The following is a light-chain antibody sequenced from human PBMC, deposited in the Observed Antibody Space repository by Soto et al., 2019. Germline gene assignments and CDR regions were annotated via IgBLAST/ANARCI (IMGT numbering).Light chain of an antibody. CDR3: MQALQTPVT. J-gene: IGKJ3*01. Sequence: DIVITQSPLSLPVTPGEPASISCRCSQSLLHSNGYNYLDWYLQKPGQSPQLLIYLGSNRASGVPDRFSGSGSGTDFTLKISRVEAEDVGVYYCMQALQTPVTFGPGTKVDIK. CDR2: LGS. CDR1: QSLLHSNGYNY. V-gene: IGKV2-28*01.